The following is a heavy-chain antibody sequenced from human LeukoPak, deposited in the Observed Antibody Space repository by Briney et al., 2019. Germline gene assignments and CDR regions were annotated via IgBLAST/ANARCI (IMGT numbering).Heavy chain of an antibody. CDR3: SRYYYDSSGYSNWFDP. D-gene: IGHD3-22*01. CDR2: ISYDGSNK. CDR1: GFTFSSYG. Sequence: GGSLRLSCAASGFTFSSYGMHWVRQAPGKGLEWEAVISYDGSNKYYADSVKGRFTISRDNSKNTLYLQMNSLRAEDTAVYYCSRYYYDSSGYSNWFDPWGQGTLVTVSS. J-gene: IGHJ5*02. V-gene: IGHV3-30*03.